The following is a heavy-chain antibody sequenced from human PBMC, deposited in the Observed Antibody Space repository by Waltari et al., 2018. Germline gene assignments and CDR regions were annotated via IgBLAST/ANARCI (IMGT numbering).Heavy chain of an antibody. CDR2: ITLSGST. J-gene: IGHJ4*02. CDR3: ARGILQGGAVVVITYYFDY. D-gene: IGHD3-22*01. CDR1: GGSFGGYY. V-gene: IGHV4-34*01. Sequence: QVQLQQWGAGLLKPSETLSLTCAGYGGSFGGYYWRWIRHPPGKGLEWIGEITLSGSTNYNPSLKSRVTISVDTAKNQFSLKLSSVTAADTAVYYCARGILQGGAVVVITYYFDYWGQGTLVTVSS.